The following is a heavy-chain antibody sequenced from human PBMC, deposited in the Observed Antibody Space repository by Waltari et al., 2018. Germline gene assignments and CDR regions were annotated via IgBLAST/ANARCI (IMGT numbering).Heavy chain of an antibody. CDR3: ARSRGLWFRELYYYYYMDV. CDR2: IIPILGIA. CDR1: GGTFSSYA. J-gene: IGHJ6*03. D-gene: IGHD3-10*01. Sequence: QVQLVQSGAEVKKPGSSVKVSCKASGGTFSSYAISWVRQAPGQGLEWMGGIIPILGIANYAQKFQGRVTITADESTSTAYMELSSLRSEDTAVYYCARSRGLWFRELYYYYYMDVWGKGTTVTVSS. V-gene: IGHV1-69*04.